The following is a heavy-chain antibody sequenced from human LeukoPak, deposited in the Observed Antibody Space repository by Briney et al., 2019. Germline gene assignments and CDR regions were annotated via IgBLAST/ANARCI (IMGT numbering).Heavy chain of an antibody. J-gene: IGHJ4*02. D-gene: IGHD6-13*01. V-gene: IGHV4-59*01. CDR3: ATGAGYISSWPFDY. Sequence: PSETLSLTCTVSGGSIISYYWTRIRQPPGGRLEWIGYIYYSGSTNYNPSLKSRVTISVDTSKNQFSLKLSSVTAADTAVYYCATGAGYISSWPFDYWGQGTLVTVSS. CDR2: IYYSGST. CDR1: GGSIISYY.